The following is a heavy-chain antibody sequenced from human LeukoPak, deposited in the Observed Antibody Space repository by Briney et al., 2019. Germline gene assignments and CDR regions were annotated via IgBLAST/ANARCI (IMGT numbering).Heavy chain of an antibody. Sequence: GGSLRLSCAASGFTFSSYGMHWVRQAPGKGLEWVAVISYDGSNKYYADSVKGRFTISRDNSKNTLYLQMNSLRAEDTAVYYCAKDLISTWGQRTLVTVSS. J-gene: IGHJ5*02. CDR2: ISYDGSNK. CDR1: GFTFSSYG. V-gene: IGHV3-30*18. D-gene: IGHD3-16*01. CDR3: AKDLIST.